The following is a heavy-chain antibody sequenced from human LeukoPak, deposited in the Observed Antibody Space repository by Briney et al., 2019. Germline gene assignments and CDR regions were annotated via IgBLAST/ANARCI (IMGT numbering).Heavy chain of an antibody. CDR3: AGHGPGMNFFYLDF. V-gene: IGHV3-7*01. CDR1: GFTFSSYW. Sequence: GGSLRLSCAASGFTFSSYWMSWVRQAPGKALEWVANINQDGSETFYVDSVKGRFTISRDNTKKSLFLQMSSLRAEDTALYYCAGHGPGMNFFYLDFWGQGTLVTVAS. D-gene: IGHD3-10*01. CDR2: INQDGSET. J-gene: IGHJ4*02.